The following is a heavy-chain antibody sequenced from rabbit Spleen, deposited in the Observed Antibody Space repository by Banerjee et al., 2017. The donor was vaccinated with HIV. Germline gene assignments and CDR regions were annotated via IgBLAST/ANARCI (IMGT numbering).Heavy chain of an antibody. J-gene: IGHJ6*01. V-gene: IGHV1S45*01. CDR1: GFFFSNKAV. CDR2: INAVTGKA. D-gene: IGHD8-1*01. Sequence: QEQLVESGGGLVKPEGSLKLSCTASGFFFSNKAVMCWVRQAPGKGLEWIACINAVTGKAVYASWAKGRFTFSKTSSTTVTLQMTSLTAADTATYFCARDSGSSFSSYGMDLWGQGTLVTVS. CDR3: ARDSGSSFSSYGMDL.